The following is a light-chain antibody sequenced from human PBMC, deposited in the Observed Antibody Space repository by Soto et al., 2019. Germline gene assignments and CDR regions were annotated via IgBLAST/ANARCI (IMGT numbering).Light chain of an antibody. CDR2: AAS. CDR1: QSISSY. CDR3: QQYNSYSRT. V-gene: IGKV1-5*01. Sequence: DIQMTQYPSSLSASVGDRVTITCRASQSISSYLNWYQLKPGKAPKLLIYAASRLESGVPSRFSGSGSGTEFTLTISSLQPDDFATYYCQQYNSYSRTFGQGTK. J-gene: IGKJ1*01.